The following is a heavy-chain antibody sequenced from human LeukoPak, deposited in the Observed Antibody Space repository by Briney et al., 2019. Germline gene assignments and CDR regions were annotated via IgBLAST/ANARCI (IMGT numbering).Heavy chain of an antibody. V-gene: IGHV4-59*01. D-gene: IGHD3-3*01. CDR2: IYYSGST. Sequence: SETLSLTCTVSGGSISSYYWSWIRQPPGKGLEWLGYIYYSGSTNYNPSLESRVTISVDTSKNQFSLKLSSVTAADTAVYYCARESEGFTIFGVVSNWFDPWGQGTLVTVSS. J-gene: IGHJ5*02. CDR1: GGSISSYY. CDR3: ARESEGFTIFGVVSNWFDP.